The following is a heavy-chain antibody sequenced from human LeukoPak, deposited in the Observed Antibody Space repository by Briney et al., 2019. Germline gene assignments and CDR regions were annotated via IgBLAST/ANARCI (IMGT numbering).Heavy chain of an antibody. D-gene: IGHD6-19*01. V-gene: IGHV4-39*01. CDR3: ARGKYSSGWFDY. CDR2: IYYSGST. J-gene: IGHJ4*02. CDR1: GGSISSSSYY. Sequence: SETLSLTCTVSGGSISSSSYYWGWIRQPPGKGLEWIGSIYYSGSTYYNPSLKSRVTISVDTSKNQFSLKLSSVTAADTAVYYCARGKYSSGWFDYWGQGTLVTVSS.